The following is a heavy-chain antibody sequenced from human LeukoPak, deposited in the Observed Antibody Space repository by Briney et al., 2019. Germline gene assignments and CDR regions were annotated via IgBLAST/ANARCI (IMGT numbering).Heavy chain of an antibody. V-gene: IGHV3-66*04. CDR3: AGQPDIVVVPAAPRGYFDY. CDR1: GFTVSNNY. D-gene: IGHD2-2*01. Sequence: GGSLRLSCAASGFTVSNNYMRWVRQAPGKGLEWVSLIYSGVATFYADAVKGRFTISRDGSKNTLYLQMNSLRAEDTAVYYCAGQPDIVVVPAAPRGYFDYWGQGTLVTVSS. CDR2: IYSGVAT. J-gene: IGHJ4*02.